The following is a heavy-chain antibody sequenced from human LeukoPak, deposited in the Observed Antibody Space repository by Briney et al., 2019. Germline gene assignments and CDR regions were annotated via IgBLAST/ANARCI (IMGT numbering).Heavy chain of an antibody. Sequence: GESLKISCKGSGYSFTSYWIGWVRQLPGKGLEWMGIIYPGDSSTRYSPSFQGQVAISADESISTAYLQLSSLKASDTAIYYCARWAGYCTSTSCYGAFDIWGQGTVVTVSS. CDR1: GYSFTSYW. V-gene: IGHV5-51*01. CDR2: IYPGDSST. J-gene: IGHJ3*02. CDR3: ARWAGYCTSTSCYGAFDI. D-gene: IGHD2-2*01.